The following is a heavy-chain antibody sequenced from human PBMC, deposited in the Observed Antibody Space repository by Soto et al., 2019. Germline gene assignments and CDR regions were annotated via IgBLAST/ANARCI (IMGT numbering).Heavy chain of an antibody. J-gene: IGHJ3*02. Sequence: PGGSLRLSCAASGFTFSSYAMSWVRQAPGKGLEWVSAISGSGGSTYYADSVKGRFTISRDNSKNTLYLQMNSLRAEDTAVYYCAKDQDIVVVPAAPDAFDIWGQGTMVTVSS. CDR1: GFTFSSYA. CDR3: AKDQDIVVVPAAPDAFDI. CDR2: ISGSGGST. D-gene: IGHD2-2*01. V-gene: IGHV3-23*01.